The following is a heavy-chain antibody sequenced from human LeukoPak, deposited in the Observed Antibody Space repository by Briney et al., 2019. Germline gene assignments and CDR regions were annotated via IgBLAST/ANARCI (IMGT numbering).Heavy chain of an antibody. J-gene: IGHJ4*02. V-gene: IGHV3-21*01. D-gene: IGHD3-22*01. CDR2: IGGSSGDI. CDR3: AREGPYDSSGYIDFDY. CDR1: GFTFSSYE. Sequence: PGGSLRLSCAASGFTFSSYEMNWVRQAPGKGLEWVSCIGGSSGDIYYADSVKGRFTISRDNDKNSLYLQMNSLRVEDTAVYYCAREGPYDSSGYIDFDYWGQGILVTVSS.